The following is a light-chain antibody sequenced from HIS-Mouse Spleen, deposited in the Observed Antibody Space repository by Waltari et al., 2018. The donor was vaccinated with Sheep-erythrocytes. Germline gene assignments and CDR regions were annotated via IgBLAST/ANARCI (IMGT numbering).Light chain of an antibody. CDR1: SSDVGSYNL. CDR2: EGS. V-gene: IGLV2-23*01. J-gene: IGLJ3*02. CDR3: CSYAGSSTPWV. Sequence: QSALTQPASVSGSPGQSITISCTGTSSDVGSYNLVSWYQQHPGKAPKLMIYEGSKRTSGVSIRFSGSKSGNTASLTISWLQAEDEADYYCCSYAGSSTPWVFGGGTKLTVL.